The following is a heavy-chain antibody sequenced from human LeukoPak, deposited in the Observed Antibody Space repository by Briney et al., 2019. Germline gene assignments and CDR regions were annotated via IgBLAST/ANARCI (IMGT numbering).Heavy chain of an antibody. V-gene: IGHV4-59*01. CDR1: GGSISSYY. J-gene: IGHJ4*02. D-gene: IGHD2-2*01. CDR3: AGGVIVVVPAANAYYFDY. CDR2: IYYSGST. Sequence: NPSETLSLTCTVSGGSISSYYWSWIRQPPGKGLEWIGYIYYSGSTNYNPSLKSRVTISVDTSKNQFSLKLSSVTAADTAVYYCAGGVIVVVPAANAYYFDYWGQGTLVTVSS.